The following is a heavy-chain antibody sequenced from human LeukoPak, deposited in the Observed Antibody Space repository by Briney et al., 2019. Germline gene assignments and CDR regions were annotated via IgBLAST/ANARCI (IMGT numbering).Heavy chain of an antibody. D-gene: IGHD6-19*01. CDR3: ARDQWLAYYYHGMDV. Sequence: GGSLRLSCAASGFTFNTYTMNWVRQAPGKGLEWVSYITNNGSTIYYADSVKGRFTISRDKAENSLYLQMNSLRAEDTAIYYCARDQWLAYYYHGMDVWGQGTTVTVSS. V-gene: IGHV3-48*01. CDR2: ITNNGSTI. CDR1: GFTFNTYT. J-gene: IGHJ6*02.